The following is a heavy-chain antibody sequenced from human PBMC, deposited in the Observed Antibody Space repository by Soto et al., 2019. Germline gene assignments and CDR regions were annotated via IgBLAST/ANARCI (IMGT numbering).Heavy chain of an antibody. J-gene: IGHJ3*01. CDR3: AKGDDYDILTGFF. D-gene: IGHD3-9*01. CDR1: GFTFSSSA. CDR2: ISGSGGST. Sequence: GSLSLSCAASGFTFSSSAMSWGRQAPGKGLEWVSAISGSGGSTYYADSVKGRFTISRDNSKNTLYLQMNSLRAEDTAVYYCAKGDDYDILTGFFWGQGTMVTVSS. V-gene: IGHV3-23*01.